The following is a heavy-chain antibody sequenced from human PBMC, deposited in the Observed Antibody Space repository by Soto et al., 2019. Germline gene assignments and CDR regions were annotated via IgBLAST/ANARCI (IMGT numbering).Heavy chain of an antibody. V-gene: IGHV3-48*02. D-gene: IGHD2-15*01. Sequence: GSLRLSCAASGFTFSSYSMNWVRQAPGKGLEWVSYISSSSSTIYYADSVKGRFTISRDNAKNSLYLQMNSLRDEDTAVYYCAREGVVVVVAAAWYYGMDVWGQGTTVTVSS. J-gene: IGHJ6*02. CDR2: ISSSSSTI. CDR3: AREGVVVVVAAAWYYGMDV. CDR1: GFTFSSYS.